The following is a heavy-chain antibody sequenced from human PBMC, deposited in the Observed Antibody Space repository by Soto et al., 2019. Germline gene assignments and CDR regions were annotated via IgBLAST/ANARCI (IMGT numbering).Heavy chain of an antibody. D-gene: IGHD3-9*01. V-gene: IGHV4-59*11. CDR2: IFYSGDT. CDR1: GDSLRNHY. Sequence: SETLSLTCSVSGDSLRNHYWIWIRQPPGSRLEWLGHIFYSGDTSSYNPSLKSRVSMSVDTSKNQFSLKLRSVSADDTAVYFCARVSYFRGFDWLFAFDSWGQGALVTVS. CDR3: ARVSYFRGFDWLFAFDS. J-gene: IGHJ4*02.